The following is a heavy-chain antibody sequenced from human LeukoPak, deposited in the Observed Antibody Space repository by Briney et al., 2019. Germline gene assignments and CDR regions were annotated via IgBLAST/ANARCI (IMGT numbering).Heavy chain of an antibody. CDR3: ARGPELERFDY. V-gene: IGHV4-59*01. D-gene: IGHD1-1*01. J-gene: IGHJ4*02. CDR1: GGSISTYY. CDR2: VYYSGST. Sequence: SETLSLTCTVSGGSISTYYWSWIRQPPGKGLEWIGYVYYSGSTTYNPSLKSRVTISVDTSKNQFSLKLTSVTAADTAVYYCARGPELERFDYWGQGTLVTVSS.